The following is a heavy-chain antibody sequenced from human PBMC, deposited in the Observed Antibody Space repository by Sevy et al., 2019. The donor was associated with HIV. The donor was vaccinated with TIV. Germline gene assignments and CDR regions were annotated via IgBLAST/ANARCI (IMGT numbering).Heavy chain of an antibody. V-gene: IGHV4-39*01. CDR3: ARERGGWYEYDASDV. D-gene: IGHD6-19*01. Sequence: SETLSLTCTVSDVSISSGTNYWGWIRQPPGKGLEWIGSIYYSRSTYYDPSLKRRVTISADTSKNQFSLTLSSVTVADTAVYYCARERGGWYEYDASDVWGQGTMVTVSS. CDR2: IYYSRST. J-gene: IGHJ3*01. CDR1: DVSISSGTNY.